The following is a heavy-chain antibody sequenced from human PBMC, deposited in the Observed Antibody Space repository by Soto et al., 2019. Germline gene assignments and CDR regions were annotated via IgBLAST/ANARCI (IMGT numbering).Heavy chain of an antibody. J-gene: IGHJ6*03. Sequence: SETQSLTSPVSGGSSSSYYWSWIRQPPGKGLEWIGYIYYSGSTNYNPSLKSRVTISVDTSKNQFSLKLSSVTAADTAVYYCARYVTDFYYYYYMDVWGKGTTLTVSS. CDR1: GGSSSSYY. D-gene: IGHD2-21*02. CDR2: IYYSGST. V-gene: IGHV4-59*01. CDR3: ARYVTDFYYYYYMDV.